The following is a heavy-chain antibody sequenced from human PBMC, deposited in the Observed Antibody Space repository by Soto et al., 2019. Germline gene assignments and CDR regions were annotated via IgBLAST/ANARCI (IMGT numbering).Heavy chain of an antibody. CDR1: GFAFNYYP. Sequence: QMQLVGSGGGVVQPGESLRLSCAASGFAFNYYPMHWVRQTPGKGLEWVAVISFDGSNKYYADSVKGRFIISRDNSKNMLYLQMNSLRTEDTAVYYCARLPGALVAVLYIYPLDGRESMSDVDVWGQGTTVSVSS. J-gene: IGHJ6*02. CDR2: ISFDGSNK. CDR3: ARLPGALVAVLYIYPLDGRESMSDVDV. V-gene: IGHV3-30-3*01. D-gene: IGHD6-19*01.